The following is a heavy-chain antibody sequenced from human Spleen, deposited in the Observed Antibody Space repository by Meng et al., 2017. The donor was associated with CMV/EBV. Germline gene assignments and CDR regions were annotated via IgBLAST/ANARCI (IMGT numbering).Heavy chain of an antibody. CDR2: VSGSGGST. J-gene: IGHJ4*02. CDR3: AKDPLQDGSGSTPPY. D-gene: IGHD3-10*01. V-gene: IGHV3-23*01. Sequence: GESLKISCAASGFTFSNYAMTWVRQAPGKGLEWVSAVSGSGGSTYYADSVKGRFTISRDNSKNTLYLQMNSLRAEDTAVYYCAKDPLQDGSGSTPPYWGQGTLVTVSS. CDR1: GFTFSNYA.